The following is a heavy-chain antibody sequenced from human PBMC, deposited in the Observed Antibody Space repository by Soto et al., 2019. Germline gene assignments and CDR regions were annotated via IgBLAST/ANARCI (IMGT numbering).Heavy chain of an antibody. V-gene: IGHV4-34*01. J-gene: IGHJ4*02. D-gene: IGHD3-9*01. Sequence: PSETLSLTCAVYGGSFSGYYWSWIRQPPGKGLEWIGEINHSGSTNYNPSLKSRVTISVDTSKNQFSLKLSSVTAADTAVYYCARGPTGGLRYFDRRLDYWGQGTLVTVSS. CDR1: GGSFSGYY. CDR3: ARGPTGGLRYFDRRLDY. CDR2: INHSGST.